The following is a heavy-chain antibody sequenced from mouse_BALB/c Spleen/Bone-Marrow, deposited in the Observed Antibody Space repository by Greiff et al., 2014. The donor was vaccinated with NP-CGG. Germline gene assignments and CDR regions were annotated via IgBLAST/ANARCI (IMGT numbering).Heavy chain of an antibody. Sequence: VNVVESGPELVRPGVSVKISCKGSGYTFTDYAMHWVKQSHAKSLEWIGVISTYSGNTNYNQKFKGKATMTVDKSSSTAYMELARLTSKDSAIYYCARYGYGSSYYAMDYWGQGTSVTVSS. CDR2: ISTYSGNT. J-gene: IGHJ4*01. CDR3: ARYGYGSSYYAMDY. V-gene: IGHV1-67*01. D-gene: IGHD1-1*01. CDR1: GYTFTDYA.